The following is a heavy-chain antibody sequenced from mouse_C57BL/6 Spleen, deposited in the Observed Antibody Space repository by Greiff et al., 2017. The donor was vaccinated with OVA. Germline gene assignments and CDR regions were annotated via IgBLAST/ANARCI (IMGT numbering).Heavy chain of an antibody. CDR3: AIDSSGSYYAMDY. Sequence: QVQLQQPGAELVMPGASVKLSCKASGYTFTSYWMHWVKRRPGQGLEWIGEIDPSDSYTNYNQKFKGKSTLTVDKSSSTAYMQLSSLTSEDSAVYYCAIDSSGSYYAMDYWGQGTSVTVSS. J-gene: IGHJ4*01. D-gene: IGHD3-2*02. V-gene: IGHV1-69*01. CDR1: GYTFTSYW. CDR2: IDPSDSYT.